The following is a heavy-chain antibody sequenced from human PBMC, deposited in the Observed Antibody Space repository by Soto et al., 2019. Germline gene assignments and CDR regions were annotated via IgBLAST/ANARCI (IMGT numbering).Heavy chain of an antibody. CDR1: GGSISSGGYY. CDR2: IYYSGST. Sequence: TLSLTCTVSGGSISSGGYYWSWIRQHPGKGLEWIGYIYYSGSTYYNPSLKSRVTISVDTSKNQFSLKLSSVTAADTAVYYCAREIYNWNDFHWFDPWGQGTLVTVSS. CDR3: AREIYNWNDFHWFDP. V-gene: IGHV4-31*03. J-gene: IGHJ5*02. D-gene: IGHD1-20*01.